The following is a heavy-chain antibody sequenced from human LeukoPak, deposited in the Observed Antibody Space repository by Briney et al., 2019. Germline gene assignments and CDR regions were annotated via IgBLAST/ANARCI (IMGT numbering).Heavy chain of an antibody. Sequence: GGSLRLSCAVSGFTSSDYYMDWVRQPPGKGPEWVGRTRNKVNNYTTEYAASVKGRFTISRDDSKNSLYLQMNSLKTEDTAVYYCARIPGDSYGGYFVYWGQGTLVTVSS. J-gene: IGHJ4*02. V-gene: IGHV3-72*01. CDR1: GFTSSDYY. CDR2: TRNKVNNYTT. D-gene: IGHD5-18*01. CDR3: ARIPGDSYGGYFVY.